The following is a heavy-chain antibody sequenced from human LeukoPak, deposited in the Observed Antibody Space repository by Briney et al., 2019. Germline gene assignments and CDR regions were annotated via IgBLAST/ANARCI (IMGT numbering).Heavy chain of an antibody. CDR3: AKDFSRFQSESYYFFDY. J-gene: IGHJ4*02. CDR2: ISYDGNNK. CDR1: GFTFSSYG. Sequence: GGSLRLSCAASGFTFSSYGMHWVRQAPGKGLEWVAVISYDGNNKYYAGSVKGRFTISRDNSKNTLYLQMNSLRAEDTAVYFCAKDFSRFQSESYYFFDYWGQGTLVTVSS. V-gene: IGHV3-30*18. D-gene: IGHD1-26*01.